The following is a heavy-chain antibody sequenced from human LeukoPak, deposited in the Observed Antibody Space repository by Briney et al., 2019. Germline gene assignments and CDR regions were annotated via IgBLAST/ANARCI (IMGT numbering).Heavy chain of an antibody. V-gene: IGHV3-7*01. CDR2: INLDGNEK. D-gene: IGHD1-14*01. CDR3: ARHTTLDP. J-gene: IGHJ5*02. CDR1: GFTFSDYW. Sequence: GGSLRLSCVASGFTFSDYWMSWVRQAPGKGLEWVANINLDGNEKHYVDSVKGRFTISRDNAKNSLFLHMNSLRAEDTAIYYCARHTTLDPWGQGALVTVSS.